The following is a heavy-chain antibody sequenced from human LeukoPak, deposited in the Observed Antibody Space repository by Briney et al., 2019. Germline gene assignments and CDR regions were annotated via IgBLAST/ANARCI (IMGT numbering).Heavy chain of an antibody. CDR1: GYTFSGYY. Sequence: ASVKVSCKASGYTFSGYYMHWVRQAPGQGLEWMGWINPNSGGTNYAQKFQGRVTMTRDTSISTAYLELSRLTSDETAMYYCARGGPAGSGSYYSQYWGQGTLVTVSS. CDR2: INPNSGGT. V-gene: IGHV1-2*02. CDR3: ARGGPAGSGSYYSQY. D-gene: IGHD3-10*01. J-gene: IGHJ4*02.